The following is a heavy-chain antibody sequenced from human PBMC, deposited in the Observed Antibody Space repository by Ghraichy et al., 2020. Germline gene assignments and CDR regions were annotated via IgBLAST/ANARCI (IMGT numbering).Heavy chain of an antibody. D-gene: IGHD5-24*01. J-gene: IGHJ6*02. CDR1: GGSISSSSYY. Sequence: SETLSLTCTVSGGSISSSSYYWGWIRQPPGKGLEWIGSIYYSGSTYYNPSLKSRVTISVDTSKNQFSLKLSSVTAADTAVYYCASTLDGYNEPDGMDVWGQGTTVTVSS. CDR3: ASTLDGYNEPDGMDV. V-gene: IGHV4-39*07. CDR2: IYYSGST.